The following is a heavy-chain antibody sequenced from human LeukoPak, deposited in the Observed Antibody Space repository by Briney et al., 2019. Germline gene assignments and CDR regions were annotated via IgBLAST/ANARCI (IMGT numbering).Heavy chain of an antibody. J-gene: IGHJ4*02. CDR2: INTDGSST. V-gene: IGHV3-74*01. CDR3: ARTIVPAAPLDY. CDR1: GFTFISYW. Sequence: GGSLRLSCAASGFTFISYWMHWVRQAPGKGLVWVSRINTDGSSTSYADSVKGRFTISRDNAKNTLYLQMNSLRAEDTAVHYCARTIVPAAPLDYWGQGTLVTVSS. D-gene: IGHD2-2*01.